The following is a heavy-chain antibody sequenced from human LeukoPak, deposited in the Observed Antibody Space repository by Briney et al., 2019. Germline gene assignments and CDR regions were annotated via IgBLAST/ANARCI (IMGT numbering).Heavy chain of an antibody. Sequence: SETLSLTCTVSGGSVSSYEYYWGWIRQPPGKGLEWIGNTYYSGSTYYNPSLKSRLTMSVDTSKNQFSLKMSSVTAADTAVYYCARLSKGRYFDYIFDHWGQGALVTVSS. CDR2: TYYSGST. CDR3: ARLSKGRYFDYIFDH. J-gene: IGHJ4*02. V-gene: IGHV4-39*01. CDR1: GGSVSSYEYY. D-gene: IGHD3-9*01.